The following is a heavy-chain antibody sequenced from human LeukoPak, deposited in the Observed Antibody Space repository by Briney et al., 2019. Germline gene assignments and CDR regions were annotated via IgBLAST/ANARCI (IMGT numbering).Heavy chain of an antibody. CDR2: IRYDGSNK. D-gene: IGHD1-26*01. Sequence: GGSLRLSCAASGFTFSSYGMHWVRQAPGKGLEWVAFIRYDGSNKYYADSVKGRFTISRDNSKNTLYLQMNSLRAEDTAVYYCAKGGVYSGSPGDYWGQGTLVTVSS. CDR3: AKGGVYSGSPGDY. V-gene: IGHV3-30*02. J-gene: IGHJ4*02. CDR1: GFTFSSYG.